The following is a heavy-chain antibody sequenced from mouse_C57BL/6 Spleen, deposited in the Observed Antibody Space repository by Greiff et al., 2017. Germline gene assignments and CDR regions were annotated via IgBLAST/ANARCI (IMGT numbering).Heavy chain of an antibody. Sequence: QVQLQQPGAELVKPGASVKLSCKASGYTFTRYWMHWVKQRPGRGLEWIGRFAPNSGGTTYNEKFKSKATLTVDKPSSTAYVQLSSLTSEDSAVYYCARDYGSRYYYAMDYWGQGISVTVSS. V-gene: IGHV1-72*01. J-gene: IGHJ4*01. CDR2: FAPNSGGT. CDR3: ARDYGSRYYYAMDY. CDR1: GYTFTRYW. D-gene: IGHD1-1*01.